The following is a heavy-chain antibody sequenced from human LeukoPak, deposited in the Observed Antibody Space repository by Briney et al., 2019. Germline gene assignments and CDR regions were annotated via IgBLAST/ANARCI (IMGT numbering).Heavy chain of an antibody. V-gene: IGHV4-59*01. Sequence: PSETLSLTCTVSGGFISSYYWSWIRQPPGKGLGWIGYIYYSRTTEYNPSLKSRVTISADTSKNQFSLKLNSVTAADTAVYYCVRRQWELQYFDLWGRGTLVAVSS. J-gene: IGHJ2*01. CDR3: VRRQWELQYFDL. CDR2: IYYSRTT. D-gene: IGHD1-26*01. CDR1: GGFISSYY.